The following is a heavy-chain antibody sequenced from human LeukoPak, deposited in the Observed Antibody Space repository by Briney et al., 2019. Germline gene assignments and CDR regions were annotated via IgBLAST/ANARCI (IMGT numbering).Heavy chain of an antibody. J-gene: IGHJ4*02. Sequence: PGGSLRLSCAASGFTFSSYWMSWVRQAPGKGLEWVGRIKSKTDGGSADDAAPVKGRFTISRDDSKNTLYLQMNSLKTEDTAVYYCTTQGTSGTGRVDYWGQGTLVTVSS. D-gene: IGHD1/OR15-1a*01. V-gene: IGHV3-15*01. CDR2: IKSKTDGGSA. CDR1: GFTFSSYW. CDR3: TTQGTSGTGRVDY.